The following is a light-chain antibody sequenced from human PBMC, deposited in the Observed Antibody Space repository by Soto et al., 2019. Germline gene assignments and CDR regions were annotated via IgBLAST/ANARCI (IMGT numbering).Light chain of an antibody. CDR1: QGISSY. J-gene: IGKJ2*01. CDR3: QQLNSYPYS. CDR2: AAS. V-gene: IGKV1-9*01. Sequence: IQLTQSPSSLSASGGDRITITCRASQGISSYLAWYQQKPWKAPKLLIYAASTLQSGVPSRFSGSGSGTDFTLTISSLQPEYFATYYCQQLNSYPYSFGKGKKREIK.